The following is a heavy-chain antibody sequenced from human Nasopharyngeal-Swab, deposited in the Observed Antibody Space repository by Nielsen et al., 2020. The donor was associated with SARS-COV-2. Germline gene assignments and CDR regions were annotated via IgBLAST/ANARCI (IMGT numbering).Heavy chain of an antibody. D-gene: IGHD6-19*01. Sequence: SETLSLTCTVSGGSISSDYWSWIRQPPGKGLEWIGYIYYSGSTKYNPSLKSRVTISVDTSKNQFSLKLSSVTAADTAVYYCTRVRIAVAGTQAFDIWGQGTMGTVSS. J-gene: IGHJ3*02. CDR2: IYYSGST. CDR1: GGSISSDY. CDR3: TRVRIAVAGTQAFDI. V-gene: IGHV4-59*13.